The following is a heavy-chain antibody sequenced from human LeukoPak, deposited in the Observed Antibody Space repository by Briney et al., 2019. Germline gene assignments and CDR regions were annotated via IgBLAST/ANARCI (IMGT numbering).Heavy chain of an antibody. V-gene: IGHV3-7*01. CDR2: VKQDGSEK. J-gene: IGHJ4*02. CDR1: GFTFSTYW. CDR3: ARERQNKDFWSGGDY. D-gene: IGHD3-3*01. Sequence: GGSLRLSCAASGFTFSTYWMSWVRQAPGKGLEWVANVKQDGSEKYYVDSVKGRFTISRDNAKNSLYLQMNTLRPEDTAVYYCARERQNKDFWSGGDYWGQGTLVTVSS.